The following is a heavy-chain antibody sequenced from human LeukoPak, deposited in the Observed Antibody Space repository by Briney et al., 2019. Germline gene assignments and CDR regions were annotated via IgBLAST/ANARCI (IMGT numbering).Heavy chain of an antibody. V-gene: IGHV3-23*01. D-gene: IGHD3-3*01. CDR3: AKDRIFGVVIIQYYFDY. Sequence: GGSLRLSCTASGLTFSTSGFNWVRQAPGKGLKWVSAINGSGGSTHYADSVKGRFTTSRDNSKNTLYLQMNSLRAEDTAVYYCAKDRIFGVVIIQYYFDYWGQGTLVTVSS. CDR2: INGSGGST. J-gene: IGHJ4*02. CDR1: GLTFSTSG.